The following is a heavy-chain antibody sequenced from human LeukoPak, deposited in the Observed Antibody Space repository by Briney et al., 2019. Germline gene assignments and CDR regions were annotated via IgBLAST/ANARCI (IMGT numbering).Heavy chain of an antibody. CDR2: ITISGRTA. D-gene: IGHD6-13*01. V-gene: IGHV3-23*01. Sequence: GGSLRLSCLASGFTFSNYAMSWVRQTPGKGLEWVSGITISGRTAYYADSVKGRFTISRDNAKNTLYLQMNTLRVEDTAVYYCARGSWSAADTNIDYWGQGTLVTVSS. CDR3: ARGSWSAADTNIDY. J-gene: IGHJ4*02. CDR1: GFTFSNYA.